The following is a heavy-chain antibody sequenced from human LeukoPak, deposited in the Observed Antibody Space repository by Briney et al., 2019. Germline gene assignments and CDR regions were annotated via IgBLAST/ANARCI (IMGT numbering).Heavy chain of an antibody. CDR3: ARDLYYYDSSGAIGYNWFDP. V-gene: IGHV3-21*01. J-gene: IGHJ5*02. D-gene: IGHD3-22*01. CDR1: GFTFSSYS. CDR2: ISSSSYI. Sequence: GGSLRLSCAASGFTFSSYSMNWVRQAPRKGLEWVSSISSSSYIYYADSVKGRFTISRDNAKNSLYLQMNSLRAEDTAVYYCARDLYYYDSSGAIGYNWFDPWGQGTLVTVSS.